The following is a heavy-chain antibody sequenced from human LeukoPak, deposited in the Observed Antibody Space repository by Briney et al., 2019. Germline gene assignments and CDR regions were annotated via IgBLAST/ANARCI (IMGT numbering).Heavy chain of an antibody. CDR2: INHSGST. V-gene: IGHV4-34*01. CDR3: ARTTYYYDSSGYYRNWFDP. Sequence: SETLSLTCAVYGGSFSGYYWSWIRQPPGKGLEWIGEINHSGSTNYNPSLKSRVTISVDTSKNQFSLKLSSVTAADTAVYYCARTTYYYDSSGYYRNWFDPWGQGTLVTVSS. J-gene: IGHJ5*02. CDR1: GGSFSGYY. D-gene: IGHD3-22*01.